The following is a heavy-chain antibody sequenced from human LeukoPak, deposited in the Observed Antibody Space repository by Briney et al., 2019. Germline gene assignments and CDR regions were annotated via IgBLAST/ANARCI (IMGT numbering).Heavy chain of an antibody. CDR3: ARESVAGSDAFDI. V-gene: IGHV3-21*01. CDR1: GFTFSSYS. D-gene: IGHD6-19*01. J-gene: IGHJ3*02. Sequence: GGSLRLSCAASGFTFSSYSMNWVRQAPGKGLKWVSSISSSSSYIYYADSVKGRFTISRDNAKNSLYLQMNSLRAEDTAVYYCARESVAGSDAFDIWGQGTMVTVSS. CDR2: ISSSSSYI.